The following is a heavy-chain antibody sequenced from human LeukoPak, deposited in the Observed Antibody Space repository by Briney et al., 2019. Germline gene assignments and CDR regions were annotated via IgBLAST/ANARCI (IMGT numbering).Heavy chain of an antibody. V-gene: IGHV3-53*01. CDR1: GFTFSSNY. J-gene: IGHJ6*02. CDR2: IYSGGST. CDR3: ASSKGTLAAYYYYGMDV. Sequence: GGSLRLSCAASGFTFSSNYMSWVRQAPGKGLEWVSVIYSGGSTYYADSVKGRFTISRDNSKNTLYLQMNSLRAEDTAVYYCASSKGTLAAYYYYGMDVWGQGTTVTVSS. D-gene: IGHD6-25*01.